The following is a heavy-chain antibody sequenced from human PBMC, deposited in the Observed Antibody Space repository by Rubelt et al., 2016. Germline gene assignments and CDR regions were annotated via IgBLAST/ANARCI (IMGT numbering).Heavy chain of an antibody. CDR3: ASAQLGDYYYGMDV. CDR2: VSGGGGRT. D-gene: IGHD6-6*01. Sequence: QAPGRGLEWVSAVSGGGGRTYYPDSVKGRFTISRDNSKNTLYLQMNSLRAEDTAVYYCASAQLGDYYYGMDVWGQGTTVTVSS. J-gene: IGHJ6*02. V-gene: IGHV3-23*01.